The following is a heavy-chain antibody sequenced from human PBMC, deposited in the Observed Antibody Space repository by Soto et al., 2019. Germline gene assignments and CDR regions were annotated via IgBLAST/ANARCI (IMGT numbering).Heavy chain of an antibody. D-gene: IGHD2-21*02. CDR1: GFTFSSYW. V-gene: IGHV3-74*01. CDR3: ARALDCGCYCYCDHTGVMDF. CDR2: INSDGSST. J-gene: IGHJ6*02. Sequence: GGSLRVSCAASGFTFSSYWMHWVRQAPGKGLVWVSRINSDGSSTSYADSVKGRFTISRDNAKHTPYLQMNSLRAEDTAVYYCARALDCGCYCYCDHTGVMDFWGQGTTVIVSS.